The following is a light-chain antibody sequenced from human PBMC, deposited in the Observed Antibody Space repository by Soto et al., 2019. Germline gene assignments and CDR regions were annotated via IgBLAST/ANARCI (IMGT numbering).Light chain of an antibody. Sequence: EFVLTQSPGKLSLSPGERATLSCRASQSISSSFLAWYQQKPGQAPRLLIYGASSRGTGIPDRFSGIGSGTDFTLTISRLEPEDFAVYYCQQYGSSPPITFGGGTKVEIK. CDR3: QQYGSSPPIT. V-gene: IGKV3-20*01. J-gene: IGKJ4*01. CDR2: GAS. CDR1: QSISSSF.